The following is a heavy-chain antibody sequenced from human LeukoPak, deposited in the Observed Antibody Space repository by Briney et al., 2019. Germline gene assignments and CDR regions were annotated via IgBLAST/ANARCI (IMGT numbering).Heavy chain of an antibody. D-gene: IGHD3-22*01. CDR2: INHSGST. Sequence: PSETLSLTCAVYGGSFSGYYWSWIRQPPGKGLEWIGEINHSGSTNYNPSLKSRVTISVDTSKKQFSLKLSSVTAAVTAVYYCVTYYFDSSGPKKTYWGQGTLVTVSS. CDR3: VTYYFDSSGPKKTY. J-gene: IGHJ4*02. V-gene: IGHV4-34*01. CDR1: GGSFSGYY.